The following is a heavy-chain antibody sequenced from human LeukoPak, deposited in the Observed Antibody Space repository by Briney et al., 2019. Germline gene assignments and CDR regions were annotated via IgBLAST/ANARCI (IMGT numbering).Heavy chain of an antibody. Sequence: GGSLRLSCAASGFTFSSYSMNWVRQAPGKGLEWVSAISGSGGSTYYADSVKGRFTISRDNSKNTLYLQMNSLRAEDTAVYYCAKSTMVRGVIITPFDYWGQGTLVTVSS. J-gene: IGHJ4*02. CDR2: ISGSGGST. D-gene: IGHD3-10*01. CDR3: AKSTMVRGVIITPFDY. V-gene: IGHV3-23*01. CDR1: GFTFSSYS.